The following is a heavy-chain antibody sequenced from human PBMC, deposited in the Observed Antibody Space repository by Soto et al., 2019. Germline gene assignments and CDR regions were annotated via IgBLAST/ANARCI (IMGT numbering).Heavy chain of an antibody. J-gene: IGHJ6*02. D-gene: IGHD2-2*01. CDR3: ARQEIVVVSYGMDV. CDR2: IDPSDSYT. V-gene: IGHV5-10-1*01. Sequence: VESLKISCKGSGYSFTSYWISWVRQMPGKGLEWMGRIDPSDSYTNYSPSFQGHVTISXXXXXXTXYXQXXXLKAXDTAMFYCARQEIVVVSYGMDVWGQGTTVTVSS. CDR1: GYSFTSYW.